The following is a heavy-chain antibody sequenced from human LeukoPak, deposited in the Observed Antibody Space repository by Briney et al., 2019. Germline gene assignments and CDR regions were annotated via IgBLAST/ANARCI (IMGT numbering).Heavy chain of an antibody. D-gene: IGHD3-3*01. CDR3: AGPRITIFGVVMNTFDY. Sequence: SETLSVTCTVSGGSISSSSYYWGWIRQPPGKGLEWIGSIYYSGSTYYNPSLKSRVTISVDTSKNQFSLKLSSVTAADTAVYYCAGPRITIFGVVMNTFDYWGPGTVATVSS. J-gene: IGHJ4*02. CDR2: IYYSGST. V-gene: IGHV4-39*01. CDR1: GGSISSSSYY.